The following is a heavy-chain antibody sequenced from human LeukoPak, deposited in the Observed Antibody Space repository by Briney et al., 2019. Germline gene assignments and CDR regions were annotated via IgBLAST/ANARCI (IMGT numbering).Heavy chain of an antibody. CDR1: GFTFADAW. Sequence: GGSLRLSCAASGFTFADAWMNWVRQAPGKGLEWVGRIKSKTDGGTTDYAAPVKRRFTISRDDSKNTLYLQMDSLKTEDTAGYYCTARHKGEAYYYRGMDVWGQGTTVTVSS. J-gene: IGHJ6*02. D-gene: IGHD3-16*01. CDR3: TARHKGEAYYYRGMDV. CDR2: IKSKTDGGTT. V-gene: IGHV3-15*07.